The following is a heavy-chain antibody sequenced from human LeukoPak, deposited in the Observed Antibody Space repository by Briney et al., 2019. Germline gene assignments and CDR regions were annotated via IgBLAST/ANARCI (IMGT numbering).Heavy chain of an antibody. CDR3: VTAYGGYGDY. V-gene: IGHV4-34*01. D-gene: IGHD5-12*01. CDR1: SGSFSGYF. CDR2: VDHNGNI. J-gene: IGHJ4*02. Sequence: PSETLSLTCAVYSGSFSGYFWSWIRQPPGKGLEWIGEVDHNGNIKYNPSLKSRVTISVDTSKTQFSLKLSSVTAADTAVYYCVTAYGGYGDYWGQGTLVTASS.